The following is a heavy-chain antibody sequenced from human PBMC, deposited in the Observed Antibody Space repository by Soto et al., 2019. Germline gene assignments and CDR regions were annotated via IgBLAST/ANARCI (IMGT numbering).Heavy chain of an antibody. CDR1: GGSISSGGYS. V-gene: IGHV4-30-2*01. CDR3: ARVSGYSYGRYFDY. D-gene: IGHD5-18*01. Sequence: LSLTCAVSGGSISSGGYSWSWIRQPPGKGLEWIGYIYHSGSTYYNPSLKSRVTISVDRSKNQFSLKLSSVTAADTAVYYCARVSGYSYGRYFDYWGQGTLVTVSS. J-gene: IGHJ4*02. CDR2: IYHSGST.